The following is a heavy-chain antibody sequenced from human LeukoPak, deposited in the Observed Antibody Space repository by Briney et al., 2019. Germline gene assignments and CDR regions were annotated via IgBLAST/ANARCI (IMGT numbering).Heavy chain of an antibody. V-gene: IGHV3-20*04. J-gene: IGHJ3*02. CDR1: GFTFDDYG. CDR2: INWNGGST. D-gene: IGHD4-17*01. CDR3: ARVTTVTIIGLGAFDI. Sequence: PGGSLRLSCAASGFTFDDYGMSWVRQAPGKGLEWVSGINWNGGSTGYADSVKGRFTISRDNAKNSLYLQMNSLRAEDTALYYCARVTTVTIIGLGAFDIWGQGTMVTVSS.